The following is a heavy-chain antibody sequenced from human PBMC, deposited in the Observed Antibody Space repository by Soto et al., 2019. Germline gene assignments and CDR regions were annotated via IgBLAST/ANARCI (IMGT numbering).Heavy chain of an antibody. CDR2: FRNGGDGGTT. D-gene: IGHD3-10*01. J-gene: IGHJ4*02. Sequence: EVQLLESGGGLVQPGGSLRLSCAASGFTFSSYSMSWVRQAPGKGLEWVSGFRNGGDGGTTYYADSVKGRFTISRDNSKNTLFRQMNSLRPEDTAIYYCAKKVTSGPGSQYFDYWGQGTLVTVSS. CDR1: GFTFSSYS. V-gene: IGHV3-23*01. CDR3: AKKVTSGPGSQYFDY.